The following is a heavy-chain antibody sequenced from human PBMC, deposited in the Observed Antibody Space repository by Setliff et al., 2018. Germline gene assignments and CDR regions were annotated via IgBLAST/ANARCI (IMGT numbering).Heavy chain of an antibody. D-gene: IGHD1-26*01. CDR2: IGFDGSNK. V-gene: IGHV3-30*02. Sequence: PGGSLRLSCAASGFTFSDYGMHWVRQAPGKGLEWVAFIGFDGSNKYYADALKGRFTISRDNSETTLYLLMHSLTDEDTAMYYCAKDRPDSGTHSVDFWGQGTLVTVSS. CDR3: AKDRPDSGTHSVDF. J-gene: IGHJ4*02. CDR1: GFTFSDYG.